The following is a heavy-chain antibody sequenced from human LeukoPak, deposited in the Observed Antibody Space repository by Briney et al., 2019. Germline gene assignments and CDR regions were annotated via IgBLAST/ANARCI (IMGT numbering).Heavy chain of an antibody. CDR3: ARDNGNKYYFDY. CDR2: ISSNSKYT. Sequence: GGSLTLSCAASGFMFSNYFMSWIRQAPGKELEWISYISSNSKYTKYADSVKGRFTISRDNAKKSLYLQMNSPRAEDTAVYYCARDNGNKYYFDYWGQGTLVTVSS. CDR1: GFMFSNYF. V-gene: IGHV3-11*05. D-gene: IGHD2-8*01. J-gene: IGHJ4*02.